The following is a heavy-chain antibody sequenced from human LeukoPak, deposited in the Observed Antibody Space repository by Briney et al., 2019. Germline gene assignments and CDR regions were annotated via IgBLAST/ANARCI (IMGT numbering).Heavy chain of an antibody. Sequence: PGRSLRLSCAASGFTFSSYGMHWVRQAPGKGLEWVAVISYDGSNKYYADSVKGRFTISRDNSKNTLYLQMNSLRAEDTAVYYCAKGDSGWYFSRRPPPYFDYWGQGTLVTVSS. D-gene: IGHD6-19*01. CDR2: ISYDGSNK. J-gene: IGHJ4*02. CDR1: GFTFSSYG. V-gene: IGHV3-30*18. CDR3: AKGDSGWYFSRRPPPYFDY.